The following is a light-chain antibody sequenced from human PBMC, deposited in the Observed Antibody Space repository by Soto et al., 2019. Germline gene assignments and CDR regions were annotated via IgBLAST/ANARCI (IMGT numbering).Light chain of an antibody. J-gene: IGLJ1*01. CDR2: DVS. CDR1: ISDVDSYNY. Sequence: QSVLTQPASVSGSPGQSITISCTGTISDVDSYNYVSWYQQYPGKAPKLMIYDVSTRPSGVSDRFSGSKSGNTASLTISGLRAEDEADYYCGSYTTSSNYVFXTGTKVTVL. V-gene: IGLV2-14*03. CDR3: GSYTTSSNYV.